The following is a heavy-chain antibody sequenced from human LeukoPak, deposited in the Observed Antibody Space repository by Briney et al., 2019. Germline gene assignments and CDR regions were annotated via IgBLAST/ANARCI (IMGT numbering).Heavy chain of an antibody. Sequence: PSETLSLTCAVYGGSFSGYYWSWIRQPPGKGLEWIGEINHSGSTNYNPSLKSRLTISVDTSKNQFSLKLSSVTAADTAVYYCARHGGYSSSVGSNWFDPWGQGTLVTVSS. CDR2: INHSGST. CDR3: ARHGGYSSSVGSNWFDP. V-gene: IGHV4-34*01. J-gene: IGHJ5*02. D-gene: IGHD6-6*01. CDR1: GGSFSGYY.